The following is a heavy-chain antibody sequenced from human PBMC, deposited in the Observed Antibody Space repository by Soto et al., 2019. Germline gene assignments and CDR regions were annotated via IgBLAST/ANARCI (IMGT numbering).Heavy chain of an antibody. CDR2: IYYSGST. V-gene: IGHV4-59*08. CDR3: ARKWGTDAFDI. J-gene: IGHJ3*02. D-gene: IGHD2-8*01. Sequence: LSEKLCLTCTVSGGSLSGYYWSWIRQPPGKGLEWIGYIYYSGSTNYNPSLKSRVTISVDTSKNQFSLKLSSVTAADTAVYYCARKWGTDAFDIWGQGTMVTVS. CDR1: GGSLSGYY.